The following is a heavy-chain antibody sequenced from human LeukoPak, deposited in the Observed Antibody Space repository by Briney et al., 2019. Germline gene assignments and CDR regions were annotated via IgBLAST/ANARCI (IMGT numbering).Heavy chain of an antibody. D-gene: IGHD3-10*01. J-gene: IGHJ4*02. V-gene: IGHV4-59*12. Sequence: SETLSLTCTVSDDSISDYYRGWIRQPPGKGLEWIGYFYNSGRSTYNPSLKSRVTISADTSKNQFSLKLSSVTAADSAVYYCASNPYGSGSDRDYWGQGTLVTVSS. CDR1: DDSISDYY. CDR3: ASNPYGSGSDRDY. CDR2: FYNSGRS.